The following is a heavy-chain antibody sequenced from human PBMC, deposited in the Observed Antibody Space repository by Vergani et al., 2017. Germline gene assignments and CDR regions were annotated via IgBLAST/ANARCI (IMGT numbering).Heavy chain of an antibody. CDR2: IIPLFGTA. V-gene: IGHV1-69*01. D-gene: IGHD6-13*01. CDR3: ARESADGQQLVRPFTY. Sequence: QVQLVQSGAEVKKPGSSVKVSCKASGGTFSHYAINWVRQAPGQGLEWMEGIIPLFGTANYAQRFQSRVTITADQSTNTAYMELSGLRSEDTAVYYCARESADGQQLVRPFTYWGLGTLVTVSS. CDR1: GGTFSHYA. J-gene: IGHJ4*02.